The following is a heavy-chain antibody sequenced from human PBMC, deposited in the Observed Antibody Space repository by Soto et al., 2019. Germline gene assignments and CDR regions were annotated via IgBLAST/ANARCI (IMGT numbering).Heavy chain of an antibody. J-gene: IGHJ5*02. CDR1: GGSISSGGYY. V-gene: IGHV4-31*03. CDR3: ARTVDTAMVTVGWLDP. CDR2: IYYSGST. Sequence: PSETLSLTCTVSGGSISSGGYYWSWIRQHPGKGLEWIGYIYYSGSTYYNPSLKSRVTISVDTSKNQFSLKLSSVTAADTAVYYCARTVDTAMVTVGWLDPWGQRTLAPVSS. D-gene: IGHD5-18*01.